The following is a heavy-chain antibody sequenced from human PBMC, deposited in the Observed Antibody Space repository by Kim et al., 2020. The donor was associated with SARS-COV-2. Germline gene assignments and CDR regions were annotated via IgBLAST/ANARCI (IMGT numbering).Heavy chain of an antibody. J-gene: IGHJ6*02. Sequence: GGSLRLSCAASGFTFSGFDMHWVRQAPGKGLEWVALIWYDGSNKYYADSVRGRFTISRDNSKNTLYLQMKSLRAEDAAVYYCARRAATIVGPTTNYYFGMDVWGQGTTVTVSS. CDR3: ARRAATIVGPTTNYYFGMDV. V-gene: IGHV3-33*01. CDR1: GFTFSGFD. D-gene: IGHD1-26*01. CDR2: IWYDGSNK.